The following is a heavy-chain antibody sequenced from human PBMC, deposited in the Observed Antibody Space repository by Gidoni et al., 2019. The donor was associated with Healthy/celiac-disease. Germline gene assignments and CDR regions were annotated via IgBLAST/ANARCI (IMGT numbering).Heavy chain of an antibody. CDR3: ARDHYYGSGSYVDY. Sequence: EVQLVETGGGLIQPGGSLRLSCAASGFTVSSNYMSWVRQAPGKGLEWVSVIYSGGSTYYADSVKGRFTISRDNSKNTLYLQMNSLRAEDTAVYYCARDHYYGSGSYVDYWGQGTLVTVSS. D-gene: IGHD3-10*01. CDR1: GFTVSSNY. V-gene: IGHV3-53*02. J-gene: IGHJ4*02. CDR2: IYSGGST.